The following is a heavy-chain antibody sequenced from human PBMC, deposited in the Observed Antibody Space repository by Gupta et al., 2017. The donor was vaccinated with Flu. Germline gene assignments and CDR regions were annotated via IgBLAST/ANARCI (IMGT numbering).Heavy chain of an antibody. V-gene: IGHV3-73*01. D-gene: IGHD2-21*02. CDR3: TRVAGGTAVSNLFYMDV. J-gene: IGHJ6*03. CDR2: IGSKKNIHAT. Sequence: KGLEWVGRIGSKKNIHATTYGESVKGRFTITRDDSQNTTYLEMNSLKTGDTAVYYCTRVAGGTAVSNLFYMDVWGKGTTVTVSS.